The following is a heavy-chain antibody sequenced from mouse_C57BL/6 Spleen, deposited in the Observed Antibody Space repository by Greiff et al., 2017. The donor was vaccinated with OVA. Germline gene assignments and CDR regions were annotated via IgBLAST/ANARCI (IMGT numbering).Heavy chain of an antibody. CDR3: ASVVGNAMDY. V-gene: IGHV1-61*01. CDR1: GYTFTSYW. Sequence: QVQLQQPGAELVKPGASVKVSCKASGYTFTSYWMDWVKQRPGQGLEWIGNIYPSDSETHYNQKFKDKATLTVDKSSSTAYMQLSSLTSEDSAVYYCASVVGNAMDYWGQGTSVTVSS. CDR2: IYPSDSET. D-gene: IGHD1-1*01. J-gene: IGHJ4*01.